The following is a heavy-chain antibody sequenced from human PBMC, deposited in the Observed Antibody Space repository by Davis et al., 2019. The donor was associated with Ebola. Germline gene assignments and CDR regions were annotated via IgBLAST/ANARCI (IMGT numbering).Heavy chain of an antibody. CDR2: TYYNSKWYN. D-gene: IGHD5-18*01. J-gene: IGHJ6*02. V-gene: IGHV6-1*01. CDR1: GDSVSSGG. Sequence: HSQTLSLTCAISGDSVSSGGWNWIRQSPSRGLEWLGRTYYNSKWYNEYAVSVKSRITINPDTSKNQFSLQLNSVTPEDTALYYCARGWLRVGMDVWGEGTTVTV. CDR3: ARGWLRVGMDV.